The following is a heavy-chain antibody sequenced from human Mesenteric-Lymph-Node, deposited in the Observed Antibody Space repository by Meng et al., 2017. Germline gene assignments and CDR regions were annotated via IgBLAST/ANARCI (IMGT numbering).Heavy chain of an antibody. D-gene: IGHD5-24*01. V-gene: IGHV3-23*01. CDR2: ISGSGGST. CDR1: GLPFSSYA. Sequence: EVQLLESGGGLAQPGGSLRLSCAASGLPFSSYAMSWVRQAPGKGLEWVSAISGSGGSTYYTDSVKGRFTISRDNSKNTLYLQMNSLRAEDTAVYYCARDRDGYKDYWGQGTLVTVSS. CDR3: ARDRDGYKDY. J-gene: IGHJ4*02.